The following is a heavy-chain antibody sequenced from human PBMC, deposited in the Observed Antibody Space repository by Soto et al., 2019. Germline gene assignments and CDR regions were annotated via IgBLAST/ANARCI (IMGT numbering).Heavy chain of an antibody. CDR2: IDPSDSYT. Sequence: GESLKISCKGSGYSFTSYWISWVRQMPGKGLEWMERIDPSDSYTNYSPSFQGHVTISADKSISTAYLQWSSLKASDTAMYYCARAQTYYYGSGSYLASWGQGTTVTVSS. J-gene: IGHJ6*02. D-gene: IGHD3-10*01. CDR3: ARAQTYYYGSGSYLAS. CDR1: GYSFTSYW. V-gene: IGHV5-10-1*01.